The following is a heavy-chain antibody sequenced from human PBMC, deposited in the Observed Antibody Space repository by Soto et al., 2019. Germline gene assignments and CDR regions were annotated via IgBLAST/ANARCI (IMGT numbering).Heavy chain of an antibody. Sequence: SETLSLTCTVSGGSISSYYWSWIRQPPGKGLEWIGYIYYSGSTNYNPSLTSRVTISVDTSKNQFSLKLSSVTAADTALSYCARETGMYSCVRWSGSMYFDYWGQGTLVTVSS. CDR3: ARETGMYSCVRWSGSMYFDY. D-gene: IGHD3-3*01. J-gene: IGHJ4*02. CDR1: GGSISSYY. CDR2: IYYSGST. V-gene: IGHV4-59*01.